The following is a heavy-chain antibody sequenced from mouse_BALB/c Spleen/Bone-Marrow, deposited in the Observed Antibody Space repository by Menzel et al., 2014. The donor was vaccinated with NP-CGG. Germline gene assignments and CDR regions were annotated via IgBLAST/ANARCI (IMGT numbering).Heavy chain of an antibody. CDR1: DYTFTNYW. CDR3: ARRTLAMDY. CDR2: IDPSTSET. Sequence: VQLQESGPDLVRPGSSVKMSCKASDYTFTNYWMHWVKQRPGQGLEWIGMIDPSTSETRLNQKFKDKATLIVDKSSNAAYMQLSSLTSEDSAVYYCARRTLAMDYWGQGTSVTVSS. V-gene: IGHV1-52*01. J-gene: IGHJ4*01.